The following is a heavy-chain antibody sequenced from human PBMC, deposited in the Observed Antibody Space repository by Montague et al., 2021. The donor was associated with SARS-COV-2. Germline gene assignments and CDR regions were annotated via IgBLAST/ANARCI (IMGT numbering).Heavy chain of an antibody. CDR1: GFTFSSYS. CDR3: AGDDYVWGSYRYSQYNWFDP. V-gene: IGHV3-21*01. Sequence: SLRLSVAASGFTFSSYSMNWVRQAPGKGLEWVSSISSSSSYIYYADSVKGRFTISRDNAKNSLYLQMNSLRAEDTAVYYCAGDDYVWGSYRYSQYNWFDPWGQGTLVTVSS. CDR2: ISSSSSYI. J-gene: IGHJ5*02. D-gene: IGHD3-16*02.